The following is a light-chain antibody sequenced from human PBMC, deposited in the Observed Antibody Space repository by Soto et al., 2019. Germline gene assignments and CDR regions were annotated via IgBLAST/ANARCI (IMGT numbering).Light chain of an antibody. V-gene: IGKV1-39*01. CDR2: GAS. J-gene: IGKJ1*01. CDR3: QQSQSTPWT. Sequence: DIQMTQSPSSLSASVGDRVTITCRASQTITTYLNWYQQKPGKAPKLLIYGASSLQSGVPSRFTGSGSGTDFILTISSLQPEDYATYHCQQSQSTPWTFGQGTKVEIK. CDR1: QTITTY.